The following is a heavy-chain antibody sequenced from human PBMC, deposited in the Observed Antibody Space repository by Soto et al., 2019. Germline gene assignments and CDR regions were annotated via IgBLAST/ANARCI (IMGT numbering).Heavy chain of an antibody. V-gene: IGHV4-31*03. Sequence: SETLSLTCTVSGVSINSDGYYWSWIRQHPGKGLEWIGYMYDSGSTFYNPSLKSRVTMSIDTSKNQLSLKLSSVTAAETAVYYCARHQPTITGTVVHLDIWGRGTLLPVSS. J-gene: IGHJ2*01. CDR3: ARHQPTITGTVVHLDI. CDR2: MYDSGST. CDR1: GVSINSDGYY. D-gene: IGHD1-20*01.